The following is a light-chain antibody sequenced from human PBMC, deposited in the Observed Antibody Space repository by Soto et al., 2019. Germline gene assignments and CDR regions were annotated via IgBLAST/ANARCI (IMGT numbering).Light chain of an antibody. J-gene: IGLJ1*01. CDR2: EVS. CDR1: SRDVGGYNF. CDR3: CSFAGSGYV. Sequence: QSGLPQPPSASGSLGQSVTISCTGTSRDVGGYNFVSCFQQRPGEAPKLLIYEVSNRPSGVPDRFSGSKSGNTASLTVSGLQADDDAAYYCCSFAGSGYVFGSGTKVTVL. V-gene: IGLV2-8*01.